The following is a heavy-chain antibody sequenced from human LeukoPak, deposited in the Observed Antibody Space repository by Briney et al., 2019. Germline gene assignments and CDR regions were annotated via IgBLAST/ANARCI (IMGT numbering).Heavy chain of an antibody. CDR3: ARDGGSYWRGIDY. V-gene: IGHV4-61*08. Sequence: SETLSLTCTVSGGSISSGGYYWSWIRQPPGKGLEWIGYIYYSGSTNYNPSLKSRVTISVDTSKNQFSLKLSSVTAADTAVYYCARDGGSYWRGIDYWGQGTLVTVSS. CDR2: IYYSGST. D-gene: IGHD1-26*01. CDR1: GGSISSGGYY. J-gene: IGHJ4*02.